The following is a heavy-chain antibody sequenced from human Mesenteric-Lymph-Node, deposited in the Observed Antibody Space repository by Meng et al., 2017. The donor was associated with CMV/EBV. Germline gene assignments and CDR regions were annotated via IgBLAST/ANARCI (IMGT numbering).Heavy chain of an antibody. CDR1: GGTFSRNA. CDR2: INPNSGGT. CDR3: AKWLWTLYYFDY. J-gene: IGHJ4*02. V-gene: IGHV1-2*02. Sequence: ASVKVSCKASGGTFSRNAISWVRQAPGQGLEWMGWINPNSGGTNYAQKFQGRVTMTRDTSISTAYMELSRLRSDDTAVYYCAKWLWTLYYFDYWGQGTLVTVSS. D-gene: IGHD5-18*01.